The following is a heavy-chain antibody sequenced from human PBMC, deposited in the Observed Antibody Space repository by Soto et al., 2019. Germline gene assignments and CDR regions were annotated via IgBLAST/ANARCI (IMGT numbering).Heavy chain of an antibody. CDR2: INANSGGT. J-gene: IGHJ6*02. CDR1: GYTFTGYY. CDR3: ARDSSGRLDV. D-gene: IGHD6-19*01. Sequence: QVQLVQSGAEVKKPGASVKVSCKASGYTFTGYYMHWVRQAPGPGLEMMGWINANSGGTNYSQKFQGGVTMNRDTSIRTAYMELSGLRSGDTDVYYCARDSSGRLDVWGQGTTVTVSS. V-gene: IGHV1-2*02.